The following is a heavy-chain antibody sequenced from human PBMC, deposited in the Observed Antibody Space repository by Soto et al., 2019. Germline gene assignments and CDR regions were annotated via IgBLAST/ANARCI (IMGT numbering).Heavy chain of an antibody. V-gene: IGHV3-21*01. CDR2: ISSSSSYI. J-gene: IGHJ4*02. Sequence: GGSLRLSCAASGFTFSSYSMNWVRQAPGKGLEWVSSISSSSSYIYYADSVKGLFTISRDNAKNSLYLQMNSLRAEDTAVYYCARGRRYDFWSGYYGIDYWGQGTLVTVSS. D-gene: IGHD3-3*01. CDR1: GFTFSSYS. CDR3: ARGRRYDFWSGYYGIDY.